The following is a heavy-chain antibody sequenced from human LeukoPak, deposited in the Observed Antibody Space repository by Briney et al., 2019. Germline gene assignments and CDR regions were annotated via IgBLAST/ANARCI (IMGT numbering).Heavy chain of an antibody. CDR3: VKDPGYGSGSYFDY. J-gene: IGHJ4*02. CDR1: GFTFSSYA. D-gene: IGHD3-10*01. V-gene: IGHV3-23*01. CDR2: ISGSGGST. Sequence: GGSLRLSCAASGFTFSSYAMSWVRQAPGKGLEWVSAISGSGGSTYYADSVKGRFTISRDNSKNTLYFQMSSLRVEDTAVYYCVKDPGYGSGSYFDYWGQGTLVTVSS.